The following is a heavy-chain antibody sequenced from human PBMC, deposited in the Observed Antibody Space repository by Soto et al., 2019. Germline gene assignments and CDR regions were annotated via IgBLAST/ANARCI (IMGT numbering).Heavy chain of an antibody. D-gene: IGHD1-1*01. CDR1: GMTVSGKKY. V-gene: IGHV3-53*01. CDR2: VYDADGK. CDR3: ATWLQREHAYDV. Sequence: PGGYLRLSCAVVGMTVSGKKYVAWVRQAPGKGLEWVSGVYDADGKYYADSVKGRFTTSRDSSKTIVYLEMNDLGPEDTAIYYCATWLQREHAYDVWGQGTTATLPS. J-gene: IGHJ3*01.